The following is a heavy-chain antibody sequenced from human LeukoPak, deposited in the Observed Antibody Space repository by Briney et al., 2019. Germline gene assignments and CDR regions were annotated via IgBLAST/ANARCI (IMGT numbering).Heavy chain of an antibody. D-gene: IGHD2-2*01. CDR1: GGSLSSSSYY. CDR2: IYYSGST. Sequence: SDTLSLTCTVSGGSLSSSSYYRGWIRQPPGKGLEWIGSIYYSGSTYYNPSLKSRVTISVDTSKNQFSLKLSSVTAADTAVYYCAGGQADCSSTSCYEGPFDYWGQGTLVTVSS. J-gene: IGHJ4*02. CDR3: AGGQADCSSTSCYEGPFDY. V-gene: IGHV4-39*01.